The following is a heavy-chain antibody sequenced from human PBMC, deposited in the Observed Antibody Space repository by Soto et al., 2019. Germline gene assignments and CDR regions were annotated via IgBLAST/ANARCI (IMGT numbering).Heavy chain of an antibody. CDR3: AKDYLRASDY. CDR1: GFTFSNYA. Sequence: PGGSLRLSCAASGFTFSNYAMTWVRQAPGKGLEWVSAISSSVTGTYYADSVKGRFTISRDNSKNTLYLQMNSLRAEDTALYYCAKDYLRASDYWGQGTLVTVSS. J-gene: IGHJ4*02. CDR2: ISSSVTGT. V-gene: IGHV3-23*01. D-gene: IGHD3-16*02.